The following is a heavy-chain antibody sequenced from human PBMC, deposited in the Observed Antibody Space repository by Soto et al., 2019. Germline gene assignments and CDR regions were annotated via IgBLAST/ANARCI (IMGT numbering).Heavy chain of an antibody. CDR2: ISSSSSYI. D-gene: IGHD3-3*01. J-gene: IGHJ6*02. CDR3: ASPPGYDFWSGDFTQREDYYYGRDV. V-gene: IGHV3-21*01. Sequence: PGGSLRLSCAASGFTFSSYSMNWVRQAPGKGLEWVSSISSSSSYIYYADSVKGRFTISRDNAKNSLYLQMNSLRAEDTAVYYCASPPGYDFWSGDFTQREDYYYGRDVWGQGNTVTV. CDR1: GFTFSSYS.